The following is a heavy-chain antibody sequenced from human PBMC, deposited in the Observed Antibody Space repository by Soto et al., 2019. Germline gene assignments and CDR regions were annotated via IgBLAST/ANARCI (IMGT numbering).Heavy chain of an antibody. CDR3: ARGDTAIAAAGTWYYYYGMDV. D-gene: IGHD6-13*01. CDR2: INHSGST. J-gene: IGHJ6*02. Sequence: SETLSLTCAVYGGSFSGYYWSWIRQPPGKGLEWIGEINHSGSTNYNPSLKSRVTISVDTSKNQFSLKPSSVTAADTAVYYCARGDTAIAAAGTWYYYYGMDVWGQGTTVTVSS. V-gene: IGHV4-34*01. CDR1: GGSFSGYY.